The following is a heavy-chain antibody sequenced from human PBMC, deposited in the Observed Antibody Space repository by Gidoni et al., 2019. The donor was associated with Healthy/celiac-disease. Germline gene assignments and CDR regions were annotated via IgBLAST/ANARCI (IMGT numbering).Heavy chain of an antibody. CDR2: IYSGGTT. V-gene: IGHV3-66*01. CDR1: GVTVSSNY. Sequence: EVQLGESGGGWVQPGGSVRLHGAASGVTVSSNYMSWVRQAPGKGLGWVSVIYSGGTTYYADSVTGRFTISRDNSTNTLFLPMNSLRAEDTAVYYCASSRPTNWGFLWGQGTLVTVSS. D-gene: IGHD7-27*01. J-gene: IGHJ4*02. CDR3: ASSRPTNWGFL.